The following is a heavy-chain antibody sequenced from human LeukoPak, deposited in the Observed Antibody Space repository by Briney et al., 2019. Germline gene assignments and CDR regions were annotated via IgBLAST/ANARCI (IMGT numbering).Heavy chain of an antibody. CDR3: AREGEVGAIGYYYYMDV. D-gene: IGHD1-26*01. J-gene: IGHJ6*03. CDR1: GFTFSGSA. Sequence: GGSLRLSCAASGFTFSGSAMHWVRQASGKGLEWVGRIRSKANSYATAYAASVKGRFTISRDDSKNMAYLQMNSLKAEDTAVYYCAREGEVGAIGYYYYMDVWGKGTTVTISS. V-gene: IGHV3-73*01. CDR2: IRSKANSYAT.